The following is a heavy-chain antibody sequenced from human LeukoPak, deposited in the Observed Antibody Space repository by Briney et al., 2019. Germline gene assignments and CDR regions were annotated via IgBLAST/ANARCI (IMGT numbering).Heavy chain of an antibody. Sequence: ASVKVSCKASGGTFSSYGISWVRQAPGQGLEWMGWISAYNGNTNYAQKLQGRVTMTTDTSTSTAYMELRSLRSDDTAVYYCARDRPYYYDSSGYYLDYWGQGTLVTVSS. D-gene: IGHD3-22*01. CDR1: GGTFSSYG. J-gene: IGHJ4*02. CDR2: ISAYNGNT. CDR3: ARDRPYYYDSSGYYLDY. V-gene: IGHV1-18*01.